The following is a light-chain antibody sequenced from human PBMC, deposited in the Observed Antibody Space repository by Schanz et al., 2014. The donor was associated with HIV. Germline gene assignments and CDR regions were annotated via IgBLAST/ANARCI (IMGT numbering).Light chain of an antibody. V-gene: IGLV2-14*03. Sequence: QSALAQPASMSASPGQSITISCVGSSTDIGDDNYVSWYQHHPGTAPKLLIYDVNIRPSGVSDRFAGSKSGNTASLTISGLQAEDEADYYCGSYTTTTSRLFGGGTKLTVL. CDR1: STDIGDDNY. CDR3: GSYTTTTSRL. CDR2: DVN. J-gene: IGLJ3*02.